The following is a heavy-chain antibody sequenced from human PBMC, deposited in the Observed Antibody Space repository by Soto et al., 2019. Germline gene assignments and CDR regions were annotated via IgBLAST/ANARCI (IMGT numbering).Heavy chain of an antibody. D-gene: IGHD3-22*01. J-gene: IGHJ5*02. CDR2: VIPIFGTS. Sequence: QVQLVQSGAEVKKPGSSVRVSCKASGVTFSSYAISWVRQAPGQGLEWMGGVIPIFGTSNYAQKFQGRVTITADESTSTAYMELSSLRSEDTALYYCARGESGAYYYSWFDPWGQGTLVTVSS. CDR3: ARGESGAYYYSWFDP. V-gene: IGHV1-69*12. CDR1: GVTFSSYA.